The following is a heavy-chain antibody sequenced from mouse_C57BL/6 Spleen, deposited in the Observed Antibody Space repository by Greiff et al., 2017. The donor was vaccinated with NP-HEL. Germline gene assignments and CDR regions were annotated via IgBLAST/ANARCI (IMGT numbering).Heavy chain of an antibody. CDR1: GYSITSGYY. CDR3: ARDRAYDGYSYAMDY. CDR2: ISYDGSN. D-gene: IGHD2-3*01. J-gene: IGHJ4*01. Sequence: EVQLQESGPGLVKPSQSLSLTCSVTGYSITSGYYWNWIRQFPGNKLEWMGYISYDGSNNYNPSLKNRISITRDTSKNQFFLKLNSVTTEDTATYYCARDRAYDGYSYAMDYWGQGTSVTVSS. V-gene: IGHV3-6*01.